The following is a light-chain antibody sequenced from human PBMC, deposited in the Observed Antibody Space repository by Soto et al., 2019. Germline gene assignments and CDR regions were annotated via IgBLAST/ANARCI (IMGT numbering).Light chain of an antibody. CDR3: CSKAGTSTAV. Sequence: QSALTQPRSVSGSPGQSVTISCTGTSSDVGRYDYVSWYQHHPGKAPKLLIYDVNKWPSGVPDRFSGSKSGNTASLSISGLQAEEEADFYCCSKAGTSTAVFGGGTKLTVL. J-gene: IGLJ2*01. V-gene: IGLV2-11*01. CDR1: SSDVGRYDY. CDR2: DVN.